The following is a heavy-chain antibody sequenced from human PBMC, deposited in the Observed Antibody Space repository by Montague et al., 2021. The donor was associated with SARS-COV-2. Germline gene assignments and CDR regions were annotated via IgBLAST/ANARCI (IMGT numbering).Heavy chain of an antibody. Sequence: SETLSLTCAVSGGSISSDNWWSWVRQSPGKGLEWIGEIFHSGSTNYNPSLKSRVTMSVDKSKHDFSLKLSPVTAADTPMYYCARRITMVRGVTKRNSWVDPWGRGILVTVSS. D-gene: IGHD3-10*01. CDR2: IFHSGST. CDR3: ARRITMVRGVTKRNSWVDP. V-gene: IGHV4-4*02. CDR1: GGSISSDNW. J-gene: IGHJ5*02.